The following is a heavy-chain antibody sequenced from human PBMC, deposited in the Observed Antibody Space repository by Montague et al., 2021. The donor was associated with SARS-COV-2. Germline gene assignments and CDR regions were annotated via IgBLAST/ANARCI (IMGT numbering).Heavy chain of an antibody. D-gene: IGHD3-10*01. V-gene: IGHV4-59*01. Sequence: SETLSLTCTVSGGSISPYYWSWIRQSPGKGLECIGYTSYSGSTDYNPSLKSRVTISIDTSKNQFSLKLSSVTAADTAVYYCARGLENYGSGSHHFDPWGQGTLVTVSS. CDR1: GGSISPYY. CDR2: TSYSGST. CDR3: ARGLENYGSGSHHFDP. J-gene: IGHJ5*02.